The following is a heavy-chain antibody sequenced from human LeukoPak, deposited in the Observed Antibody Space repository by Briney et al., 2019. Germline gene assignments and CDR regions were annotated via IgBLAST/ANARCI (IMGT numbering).Heavy chain of an antibody. V-gene: IGHV3-7*01. Sequence: TGGSLRLSCAASGFTFSGYWMSWVRQAPGKWLEWVANIKQDGSEKYYVDSVKGRFTISRDNAKNSLYLQMNSLRAEDTAVYYCARDRYYYDSRGFPYWGQGTMVTVSS. CDR2: IKQDGSEK. D-gene: IGHD3-22*01. J-gene: IGHJ3*01. CDR1: GFTFSGYW. CDR3: ARDRYYYDSRGFPY.